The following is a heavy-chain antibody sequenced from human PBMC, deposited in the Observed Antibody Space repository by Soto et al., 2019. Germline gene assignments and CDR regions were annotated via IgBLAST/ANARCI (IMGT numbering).Heavy chain of an antibody. CDR3: ARGSTDSYPGSRIFDF. CDR1: GFNVGAFA. D-gene: IGHD3-10*01. CDR2: ISVSDVFI. Sequence: PGGSLRLSCAASGFNVGAFAVNWVRQAPGKGLEWVAGISVSDVFIYYSDSVRGRFYISRDASENILYLQMNSLRVDDTALYYCARGSTDSYPGSRIFDFWGRGTLVTVSS. J-gene: IGHJ4*02. V-gene: IGHV3-23*01.